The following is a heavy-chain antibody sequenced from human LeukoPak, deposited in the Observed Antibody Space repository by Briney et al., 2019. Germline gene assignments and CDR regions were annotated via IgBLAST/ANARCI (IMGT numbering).Heavy chain of an antibody. CDR1: GGSFSGYY. CDR2: INHSGST. J-gene: IGHJ4*02. CDR3: ARGPYYYDSSGYYYFGK. Sequence: SETLSLTCAVYGGSFSGYYWSWIRQPPGKGLEWIGEINHSGSTNYNPSLKSRVIISVDTSKNQFSLKLSSVTAADTAVYYCARGPYYYDSSGYYYFGKWGQGTLVTVSS. V-gene: IGHV4-34*01. D-gene: IGHD3-22*01.